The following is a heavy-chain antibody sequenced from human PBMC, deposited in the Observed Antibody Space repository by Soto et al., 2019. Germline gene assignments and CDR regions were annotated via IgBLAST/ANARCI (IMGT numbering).Heavy chain of an antibody. J-gene: IGHJ4*02. CDR2: ISSSGSTI. V-gene: IGHV3-48*03. CDR1: GFTFSSYE. D-gene: IGHD1-26*01. CDR3: ARDLVGTATY. Sequence: EVQLVESGGGLVQPGGSLRLSCAASGFTFSSYEMNWVHQAPGKGLEWVSYISSSGSTIYYADSVKGRFTISRDNAKNSLYLQMNSLRAEDTAVYYCARDLVGTATYWGQGTLVTVSS.